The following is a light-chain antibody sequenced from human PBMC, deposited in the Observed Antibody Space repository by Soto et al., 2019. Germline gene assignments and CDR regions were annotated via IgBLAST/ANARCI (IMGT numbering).Light chain of an antibody. CDR2: DAS. CDR3: QQRTDWPRT. J-gene: IGKJ4*01. Sequence: EIMLTQSPATLSLSPGERATLSCRASQSVGSFLAWYQQKPGQTPRLLIYDASNRATGIPARFSGSGSGTDFTLTISSLEPEDFAVYYCQQRTDWPRTFGGGTQVEIK. CDR1: QSVGSF. V-gene: IGKV3-11*01.